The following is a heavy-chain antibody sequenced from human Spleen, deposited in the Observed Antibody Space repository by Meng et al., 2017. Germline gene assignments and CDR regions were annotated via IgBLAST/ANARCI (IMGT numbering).Heavy chain of an antibody. CDR1: GYTFTNYD. D-gene: IGHD2-15*01. CDR3: AREHVDSAVVVSYLDN. V-gene: IGHV1-8*03. J-gene: IGHJ4*02. CDR2: MNPNSGNT. Sequence: ASVKVSCKASGYTFTNYDINWVRQATGQGLEWMGWMNPNSGNTDYAQKFQGRVTITRNTSISTAYMELSSLRSEDTAVYYCAREHVDSAVVVSYLDNWGQGALVTVSS.